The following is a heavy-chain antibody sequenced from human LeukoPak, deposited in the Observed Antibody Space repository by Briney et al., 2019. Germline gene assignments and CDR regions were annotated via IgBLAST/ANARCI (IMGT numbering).Heavy chain of an antibody. V-gene: IGHV4-39*07. CDR3: AREGRYRYGYNEYHSYMDI. CDR1: GESISSSSYY. D-gene: IGHD5-18*01. CDR2: IYYSGST. Sequence: ASETLSLTCTVSGESISSSSYYWGWVRQPPGKGLAWIGSIYYSGSTYYNPSLKRRVTISVDMSKNQFSLKLDSVTAAETAVYHCAREGRYRYGYNEYHSYMDIWGKGTTVTVS. J-gene: IGHJ6*03.